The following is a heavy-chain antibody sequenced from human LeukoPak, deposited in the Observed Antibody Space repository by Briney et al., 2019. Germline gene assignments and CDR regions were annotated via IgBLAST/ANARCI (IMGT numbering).Heavy chain of an antibody. D-gene: IGHD2-15*01. V-gene: IGHV1-46*04. CDR3: ARTLADGGTNH. J-gene: IGHJ5*02. CDR1: GYTFINYY. Sequence: ASVKASCKASGYTFINYYTHWVRQAPGQGLEWMGRINPSGDSVNYAQKLQDRLTMTRDTSTNTVYLELSSLRSEDTAIYYCARTLADGGTNHWGQGTLVTVSS. CDR2: INPSGDSV.